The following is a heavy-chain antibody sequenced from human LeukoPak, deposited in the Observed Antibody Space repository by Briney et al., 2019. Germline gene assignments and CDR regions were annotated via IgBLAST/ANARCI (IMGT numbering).Heavy chain of an antibody. CDR2: ISAYNGHT. CDR1: GYTFTNYG. Sequence: GASVKVSCKASGYTFTNYGITWVRQAPGQGLEWMGWISAYNGHTNYAQKFQGRVTMTTDTSTSTAYVELRSLISDDTAVYYCATQLGYYDSSGYDFDYWGQGTLVTVSS. CDR3: ATQLGYYDSSGYDFDY. V-gene: IGHV1-18*01. J-gene: IGHJ4*02. D-gene: IGHD3-22*01.